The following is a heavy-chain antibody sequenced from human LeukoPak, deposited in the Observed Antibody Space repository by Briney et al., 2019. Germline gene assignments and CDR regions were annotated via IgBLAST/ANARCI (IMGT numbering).Heavy chain of an antibody. CDR2: INPSGGST. Sequence: ASVKVSCKASGYTFTSYYMHWVRQAPGQGLEWMGIINPSGGSTSYAQKFQGRVTMTADKSTSTVYMELSSLRSEDTGIYYCAKDIISADTPRGYYFYYMDVWGKGTTVTISS. CDR3: AKDIISADTPRGYYFYYMDV. D-gene: IGHD2-2*02. J-gene: IGHJ6*03. V-gene: IGHV1-46*01. CDR1: GYTFTSYY.